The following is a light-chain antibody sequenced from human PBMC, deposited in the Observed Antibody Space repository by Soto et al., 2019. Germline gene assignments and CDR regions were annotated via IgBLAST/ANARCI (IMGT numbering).Light chain of an antibody. CDR2: DTT. CDR1: ERVATSY. V-gene: IGKV3-20*01. Sequence: DIVLTQSPVILSLSPGDSATLSCRASERVATSYFAWYQQRRGQAPTLLIYDTTTRATGVPDRFTGSGSGTEVTLPIRSVEPEDLASCYCKQYGGSPLDTFGRGTQMGI. J-gene: IGKJ2*01. CDR3: KQYGGSPLDT.